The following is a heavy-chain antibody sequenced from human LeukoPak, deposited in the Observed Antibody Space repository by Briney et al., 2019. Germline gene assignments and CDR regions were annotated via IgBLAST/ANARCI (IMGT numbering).Heavy chain of an antibody. CDR3: ARDLPSAYCSSTTCYFNWFDP. V-gene: IGHV4-34*01. J-gene: IGHJ5*02. D-gene: IGHD2-2*01. CDR1: GGSFSGYY. CDR2: INHSGST. Sequence: SETLSLTCAVYGGSFSGYYWSWIRQPPGKGLEWIGEINHSGSTNYNPSLKSRVTISVDTSKNQFSLSLTSVTAADTAVYYCARDLPSAYCSSTTCYFNWFDPWGQGTLVTVSS.